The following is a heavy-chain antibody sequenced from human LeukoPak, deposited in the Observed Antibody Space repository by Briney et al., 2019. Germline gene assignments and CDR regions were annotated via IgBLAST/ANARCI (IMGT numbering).Heavy chain of an antibody. CDR2: INHSGST. CDR3: ARKGAKESSSWASYFDY. Sequence: PSETLSLTCAVYGGSFSGYYWSWIRQPPGKGLEWIGEINHSGSTNYNPSLKSRVTISVDTSKNQFSLKLSSVTAADTAVYYCARKGAKESSSWASYFDYWGQGTLVTVSS. J-gene: IGHJ4*02. CDR1: GGSFSGYY. V-gene: IGHV4-34*01. D-gene: IGHD6-6*01.